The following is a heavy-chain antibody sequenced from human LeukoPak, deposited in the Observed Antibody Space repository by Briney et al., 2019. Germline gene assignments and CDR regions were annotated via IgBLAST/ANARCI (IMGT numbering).Heavy chain of an antibody. CDR1: GYTFTSYG. D-gene: IGHD4-23*01. Sequence: ASVKVSCKASGYTFTSYGISWVRQAPGQGLEWMGWISAYNGNTNYAQKLQGRVTMTTDTSTSTAYMELRSLRSDDTAVYYCARAPWTTVVTPLNDYWDQGTLVTVSS. V-gene: IGHV1-18*01. CDR2: ISAYNGNT. CDR3: ARAPWTTVVTPLNDY. J-gene: IGHJ4*02.